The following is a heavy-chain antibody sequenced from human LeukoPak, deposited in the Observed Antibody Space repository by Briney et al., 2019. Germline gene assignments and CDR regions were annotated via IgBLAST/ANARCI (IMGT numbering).Heavy chain of an antibody. J-gene: IGHJ4*02. CDR2: ISWNSGSI. Sequence: PGGSLRLSCAASGFTFDDYAMHWVRHAPGKGLEWVSGISWNSGSIGYADSVKGRFTISRDNAKNSLYLQMNSLRAEDTALYYCAKDISGVTTPEWGQGTLGTVSS. D-gene: IGHD4-23*01. CDR3: AKDISGVTTPE. V-gene: IGHV3-9*01. CDR1: GFTFDDYA.